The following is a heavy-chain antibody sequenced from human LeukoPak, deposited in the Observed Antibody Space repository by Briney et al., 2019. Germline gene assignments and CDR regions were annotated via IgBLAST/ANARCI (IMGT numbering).Heavy chain of an antibody. CDR3: ARDFAYTYYDFWRGYITPYYFDY. D-gene: IGHD3-3*01. CDR2: IYPGDSDT. Sequence: KCGESLKISCKCSGYSFTSYWIGWVRQMPGKGLEWMGIIYPGDSDTRYSPSFQVHVTISADKSISTAYLQWSSLKASDAAMYYCARDFAYTYYDFWRGYITPYYFDYWGQGTLVTVSS. CDR1: GYSFTSYW. J-gene: IGHJ4*02. V-gene: IGHV5-51*01.